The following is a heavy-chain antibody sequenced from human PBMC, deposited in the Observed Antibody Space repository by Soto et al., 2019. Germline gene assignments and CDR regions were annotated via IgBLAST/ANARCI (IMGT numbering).Heavy chain of an antibody. CDR1: GLTFSSYS. D-gene: IGHD1-26*01. Sequence: PGGSLRLSCAASGLTFSSYSMNWVRQAPGKGLEWVSYISSSSSTIYYADSVKGRFTISRDNAKNSLYLQMNSLRAEDTAVYYCARDLQVPPHLPSWWELLPFDYWGQGTLVTVSS. J-gene: IGHJ4*02. CDR2: ISSSSSTI. V-gene: IGHV3-48*01. CDR3: ARDLQVPPHLPSWWELLPFDY.